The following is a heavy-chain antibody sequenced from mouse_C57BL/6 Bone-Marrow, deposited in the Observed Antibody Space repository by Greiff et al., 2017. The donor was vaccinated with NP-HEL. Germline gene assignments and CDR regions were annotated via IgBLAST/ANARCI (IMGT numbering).Heavy chain of an antibody. CDR2: IDPSDSYT. V-gene: IGHV1-50*01. CDR3: ARPLRYSYYVDY. J-gene: IGHJ2*01. CDR1: GYTFTSYW. Sequence: QVQLKQSGAELVKPGASVKLSCKASGYTFTSYWMQWVKQRPGQGLEWIGEIDPSDSYTNYNQKFKGKATLTVDTSSSTAYMQLSSLTSEDSAVYYCARPLRYSYYVDYGGQGTTLTVSS. D-gene: IGHD1-1*01.